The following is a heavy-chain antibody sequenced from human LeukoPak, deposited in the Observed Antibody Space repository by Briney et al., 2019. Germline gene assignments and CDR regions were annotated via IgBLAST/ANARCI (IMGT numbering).Heavy chain of an antibody. J-gene: IGHJ6*02. CDR2: IYYSGST. Sequence: SETLSLTCTVSGGSISSGGYYWSWIRQHPGKGLEWIGYIYYSGSTYYNPSLKSRVTISVDTSKNQFSLKLSSVTAADTAVYYCARDFWSGYSPPLDVWGQGTTVTVSS. CDR1: GGSISSGGYY. V-gene: IGHV4-31*03. CDR3: ARDFWSGYSPPLDV. D-gene: IGHD3-3*01.